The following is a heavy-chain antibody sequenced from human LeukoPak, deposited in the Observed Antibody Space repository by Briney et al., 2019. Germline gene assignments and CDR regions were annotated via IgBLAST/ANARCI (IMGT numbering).Heavy chain of an antibody. CDR3: ARGDNQLLWFGELSVDFDY. D-gene: IGHD3-10*01. J-gene: IGHJ4*02. Sequence: ASVKVSCKASGYTFTSYGISWVRQAPGQGLEWMGWINAYNGNTNYAQKVQGRVTMTTDTSTSTAYMELRSLRSDDTAVYYCARGDNQLLWFGELSVDFDYWGQGTLVTVSS. V-gene: IGHV1-18*01. CDR1: GYTFTSYG. CDR2: INAYNGNT.